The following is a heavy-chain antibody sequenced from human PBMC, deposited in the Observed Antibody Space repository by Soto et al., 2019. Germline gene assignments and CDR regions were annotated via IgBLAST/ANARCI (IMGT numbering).Heavy chain of an antibody. D-gene: IGHD6-13*01. CDR2: LHSGGST. Sequence: EVQLVESGGGLVQPGGSLRLSCAATGFTVSDGFMNWVRQAPGKGLEWVAVLHSGGSTYYADSVKGRFTISRDNSTNPVYLQMISLGAEDTAVYYCARAYSTSWYSFDSWGQGTLVTVSS. CDR3: ARAYSTSWYSFDS. V-gene: IGHV3-66*01. CDR1: GFTVSDGF. J-gene: IGHJ4*02.